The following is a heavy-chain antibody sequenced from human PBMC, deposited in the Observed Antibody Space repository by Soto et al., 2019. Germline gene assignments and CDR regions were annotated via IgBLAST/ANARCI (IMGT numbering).Heavy chain of an antibody. D-gene: IGHD3-22*01. CDR3: ARDYYDSSLGGVGAFDI. Sequence: SETLSLTCTVSGGSISSGGYYWSWIRQHPGKGLEWIGYIYYSGSTYYNPSLKSRVTISVDTSKNQFSLKLSSVTAADTAVYYCARDYYDSSLGGVGAFDIWGQGTMVTVS. CDR1: GGSISSGGYY. V-gene: IGHV4-31*03. J-gene: IGHJ3*02. CDR2: IYYSGST.